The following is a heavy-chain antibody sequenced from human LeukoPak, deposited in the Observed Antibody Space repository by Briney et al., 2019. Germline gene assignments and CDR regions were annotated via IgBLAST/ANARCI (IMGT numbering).Heavy chain of an antibody. CDR1: GGSISPYY. Sequence: SETLSLTCTVSGGSISPYYWSWIRQPPGKGLEWIGYIYYSGSTKYNPSLKSRVTISVDTSKNQFSLNLSSVTAADTALYYCARHFFVGAEDAFDIWGQGTMVTVSS. V-gene: IGHV4-59*08. CDR2: IYYSGST. D-gene: IGHD2/OR15-2a*01. J-gene: IGHJ3*02. CDR3: ARHFFVGAEDAFDI.